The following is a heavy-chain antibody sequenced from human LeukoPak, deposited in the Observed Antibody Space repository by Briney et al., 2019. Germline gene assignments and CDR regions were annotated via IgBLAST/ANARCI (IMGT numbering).Heavy chain of an antibody. V-gene: IGHV1-8*01. Sequence: ASVKVSCKASGYTFTSYDINWVRQATGQGLEWMGWMNPNSGNTGYAQKFQGRVTMTRNTSISTAYMELSSLRSEDTAVYYCARVPCSGGSCYWGDYFDYWGQGTLVTVSS. CDR1: GYTFTSYD. J-gene: IGHJ4*02. CDR3: ARVPCSGGSCYWGDYFDY. D-gene: IGHD2-15*01. CDR2: MNPNSGNT.